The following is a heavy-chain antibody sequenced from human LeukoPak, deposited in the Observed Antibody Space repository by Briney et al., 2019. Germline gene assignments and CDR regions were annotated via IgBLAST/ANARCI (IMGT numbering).Heavy chain of an antibody. CDR2: IRYDGSNK. Sequence: GGSLRLSCAASGFTFSSYGMHWVRQAPGKGLEWVAFIRYDGSNKYYADSVKGRFTISRDNSKNTLSLQMNSLRAEDTAVYYCAKDFAFLEWLSPHTDAFDIWGQGTMVTVSS. D-gene: IGHD3-3*01. CDR1: GFTFSSYG. V-gene: IGHV3-30*02. CDR3: AKDFAFLEWLSPHTDAFDI. J-gene: IGHJ3*02.